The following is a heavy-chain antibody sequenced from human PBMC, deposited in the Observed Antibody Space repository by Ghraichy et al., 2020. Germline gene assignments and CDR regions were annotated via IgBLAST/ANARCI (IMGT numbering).Heavy chain of an antibody. CDR3: ARGQNQSAMPRDV. D-gene: IGHD2-2*01. Sequence: SETLSLTCAVYGGSFSGYYWGWIRQPPGKGLEWIGEINRSGSTNYSPSLKSRVTISVDTSKNQFSLKLSSVTAADTAVYYCARGQNQSAMPRDVWGQGTTVTVSS. CDR1: GGSFSGYY. CDR2: INRSGST. J-gene: IGHJ6*02. V-gene: IGHV4-34*01.